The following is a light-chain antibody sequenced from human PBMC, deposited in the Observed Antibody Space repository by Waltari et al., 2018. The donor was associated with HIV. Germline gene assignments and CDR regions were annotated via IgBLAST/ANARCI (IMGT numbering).Light chain of an antibody. V-gene: IGKV3-11*01. CDR2: DAS. CDR1: QSVSSY. Sequence: DIVLTQSPATLSLSSGERATLSCRASQSVSSYLAWYQQKPGQAPRLLIYDASTMATGIPSRFSGSGSGTDFTLTISSLEPEDFAVYYCQQRSNWPWTFGQGTKVEIK. CDR3: QQRSNWPWT. J-gene: IGKJ1*01.